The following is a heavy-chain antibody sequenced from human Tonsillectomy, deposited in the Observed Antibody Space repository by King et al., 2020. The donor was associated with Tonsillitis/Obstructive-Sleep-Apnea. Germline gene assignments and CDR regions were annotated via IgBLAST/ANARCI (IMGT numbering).Heavy chain of an antibody. J-gene: IGHJ4*02. CDR3: ARPTGDCSGGNCYSDY. V-gene: IGHV5-51*01. CDR1: GYGFPSYW. D-gene: IGHD2-15*01. Sequence: FQLVQSGAEEKKPGESLRISCKGFGYGFPSYWIAWVRQMPGRGLEWMGIIYPGDSDTRYSPSFQGQVTISADKSIRTAYLQWNNLKTSDTAIYYCARPTGDCSGGNCYSDYWGQGTLVTVSS. CDR2: IYPGDSDT.